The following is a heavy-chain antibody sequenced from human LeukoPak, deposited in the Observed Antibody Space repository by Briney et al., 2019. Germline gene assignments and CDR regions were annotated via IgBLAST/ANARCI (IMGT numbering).Heavy chain of an antibody. CDR3: AKPDYYDSSGYYLRFFDH. J-gene: IGHJ4*02. D-gene: IGHD3-22*01. V-gene: IGHV3-30*18. Sequence: GGSLRLSCAASGFTFSSYGMNWVRQAPGKGLEWVAVISYDGSNKYYADSVKGRFSISRDNSKSTLYLQMSSLRAEDTAVYYCAKPDYYDSSGYYLRFFDHWGQGTLVTVSS. CDR2: ISYDGSNK. CDR1: GFTFSSYG.